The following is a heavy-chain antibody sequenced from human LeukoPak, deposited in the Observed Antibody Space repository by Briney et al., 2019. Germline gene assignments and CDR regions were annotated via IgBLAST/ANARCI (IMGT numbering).Heavy chain of an antibody. CDR2: IYTSGST. D-gene: IGHD3-10*01. V-gene: IGHV4-4*07. Sequence: SETLSLTCTVSGGSISSYYWSWIRQPAGKGLEWIGRIYTSGSTNYNPSLKSRVTMSVDTSKNQFSLKLSSVTAADTAVYYCARDPSYYGSGSYFEKNWFDPWGQGTLVTVSS. CDR3: ARDPSYYGSGSYFEKNWFDP. CDR1: GGSISSYY. J-gene: IGHJ5*02.